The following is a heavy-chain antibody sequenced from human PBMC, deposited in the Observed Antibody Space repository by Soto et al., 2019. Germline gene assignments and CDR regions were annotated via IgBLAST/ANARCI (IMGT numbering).Heavy chain of an antibody. Sequence: EVQLVESGGGLAQPGRSLRLSCAASGFNINYYAMHWVRQAPGKGLEWVSGISWNSDIIGYADSVKGRFTISRDNAKNSLYLQMNSLRAEDTALYYCAKDSQFYYMDVWCQGTTVTVSS. CDR1: GFNINYYA. J-gene: IGHJ6*03. V-gene: IGHV3-9*01. CDR2: ISWNSDII. CDR3: AKDSQFYYMDV.